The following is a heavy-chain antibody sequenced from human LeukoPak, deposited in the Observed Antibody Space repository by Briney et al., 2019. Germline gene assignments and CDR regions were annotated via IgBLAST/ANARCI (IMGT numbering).Heavy chain of an antibody. Sequence: SQTLSLTCVISGDSVSSNIATWNWNRQSPSRGLEWLGRTYYRSQWYYDYAVSVRSRITINPDTSKNQFSLQLSSVTPEDTAVYFCAGERSSWYYLDYWGQGMLVTVSS. CDR1: GDSVSSNIAT. CDR3: AGERSSWYYLDY. D-gene: IGHD6-19*01. CDR2: TYYRSQWYY. V-gene: IGHV6-1*01. J-gene: IGHJ4*02.